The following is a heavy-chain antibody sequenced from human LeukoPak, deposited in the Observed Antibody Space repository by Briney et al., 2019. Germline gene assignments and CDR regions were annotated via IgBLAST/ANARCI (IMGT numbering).Heavy chain of an antibody. CDR3: ARDLLADSGSSPFGY. CDR2: MYTSGST. Sequence: SETLSLTCTVSGGSISSYYWSWIRQPAGKGLEWIGRMYTSGSTNYNPPLKTRVTMSVDTSKNQFSLKLSSVTAADTAVYYCARDLLADSGSSPFGYWGQGTLVTVSS. CDR1: GGSISSYY. D-gene: IGHD1-26*01. J-gene: IGHJ4*02. V-gene: IGHV4-4*07.